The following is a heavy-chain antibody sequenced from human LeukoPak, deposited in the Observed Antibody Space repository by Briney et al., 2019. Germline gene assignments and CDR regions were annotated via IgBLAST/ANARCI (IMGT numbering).Heavy chain of an antibody. J-gene: IGHJ4*02. Sequence: GGSLRLSCAASGFTVSSNYMSWVRQAPGKGLEWVSVIYSGGSTYYADSVKGRFTISRDNSKNTLYLQMNSLRAEDTAVYYCARDNSPGFLYDFWSGPNFDYWGQGTLVTVSS. CDR3: ARDNSPGFLYDFWSGPNFDY. D-gene: IGHD3-3*01. CDR2: IYSGGST. CDR1: GFTVSSNY. V-gene: IGHV3-53*01.